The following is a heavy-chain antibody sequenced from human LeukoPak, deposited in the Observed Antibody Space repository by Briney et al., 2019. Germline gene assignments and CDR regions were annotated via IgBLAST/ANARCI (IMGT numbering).Heavy chain of an antibody. J-gene: IGHJ4*02. Sequence: ASVKVSCKASGYTFTSYYMHWVRQAPGQGLEWMGIINPTGGSTSYAQKFQGRVTMTRDTSTSTVYMELSSLRSEDTAVYYCAGDPGSGSYGDSFDYWGQATLVTVSS. CDR3: AGDPGSGSYGDSFDY. CDR1: GYTFTSYY. V-gene: IGHV1-46*01. D-gene: IGHD3-10*01. CDR2: INPTGGST.